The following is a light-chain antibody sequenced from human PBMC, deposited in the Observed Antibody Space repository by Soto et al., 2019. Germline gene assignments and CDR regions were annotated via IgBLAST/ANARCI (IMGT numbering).Light chain of an antibody. CDR3: QQYGSSPVT. Sequence: EIVLTQSPATLSLSPGERATLSCRPSQSVSSSYLAWYQQKPGQAPRLLINGASSRATGIPDRFSGSGSGTDFTLTISRLEPEDFAVYYCQQYGSSPVTFGQGTKVEIK. V-gene: IGKV3-20*01. J-gene: IGKJ1*01. CDR1: QSVSSSY. CDR2: GAS.